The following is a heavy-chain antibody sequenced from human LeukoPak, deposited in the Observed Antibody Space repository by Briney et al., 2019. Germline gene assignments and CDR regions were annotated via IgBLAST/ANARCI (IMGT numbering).Heavy chain of an antibody. Sequence: GGSLRLSCAASGFTFSDYYMSWIRQAPGKGLEWVSYISSSGSTIFYADSVKGRFTISRDNAKNSLYLQMNSLRAEDTALYYCAKDTGIWSGYPDYWGQGTLVTVSS. CDR2: ISSSGSTI. D-gene: IGHD3-3*01. CDR3: AKDTGIWSGYPDY. V-gene: IGHV3-11*01. J-gene: IGHJ4*02. CDR1: GFTFSDYY.